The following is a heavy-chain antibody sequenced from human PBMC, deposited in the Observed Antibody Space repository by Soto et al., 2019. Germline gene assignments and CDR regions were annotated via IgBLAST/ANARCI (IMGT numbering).Heavy chain of an antibody. CDR3: ARESEDLTSNFDL. V-gene: IGHV3-21*06. Sequence: PGGSLRLSCAASGFTFTRYSMNWVRQVPGKGLEWVSSISSTTHYIYYADSMRGRFTISRDNAKNAVYLEMNSLRAEDTAVYYCARESEDLTSNFDLLGQGTLVTVS. CDR1: GFTFTRYS. J-gene: IGHJ4*02. CDR2: ISSTTHYI.